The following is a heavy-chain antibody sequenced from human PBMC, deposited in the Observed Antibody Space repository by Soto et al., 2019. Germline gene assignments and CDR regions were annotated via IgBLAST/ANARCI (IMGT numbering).Heavy chain of an antibody. J-gene: IGHJ4*02. Sequence: QVQLQESGPGLVRPSGALSVTCAVSGDSISRSHWWSWVRQSPGKGLEWIGEISHSGITNYNPSLKSRVTISGDKSKNQLSLKLTSVTAADTAVYYCASVRYDRSGFDHWGQGTLVSVSS. CDR1: GDSISRSHW. V-gene: IGHV4-4*02. CDR2: ISHSGIT. CDR3: ASVRYDRSGFDH. D-gene: IGHD3-22*01.